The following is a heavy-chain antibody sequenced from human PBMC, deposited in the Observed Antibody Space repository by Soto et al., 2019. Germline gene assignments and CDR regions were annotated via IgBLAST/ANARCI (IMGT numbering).Heavy chain of an antibody. CDR1: GDSISSTHW. D-gene: IGHD2-21*01. CDR2: VYHSGST. Sequence: QVYLHPSGPGLVKPSGTLSLTCAVSGDSISSTHWWTWVRQTPWKGLEWIGEVYHSGSTSYNPSLKSRVTISVDKSNTQFSLKLTSVTAADTAVYYCASLPPRIVVTVLPIPTWGQGTLVSVSS. CDR3: ASLPPRIVVTVLPIPT. J-gene: IGHJ5*02. V-gene: IGHV4-4*02.